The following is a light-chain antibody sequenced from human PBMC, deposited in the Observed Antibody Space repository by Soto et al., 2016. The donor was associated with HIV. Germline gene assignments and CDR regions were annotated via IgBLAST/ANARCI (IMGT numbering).Light chain of an antibody. J-gene: IGKJ1*01. Sequence: DTQMTQSPSTLSASVGDRVTITCRASQSVSWWLAWYQQKPGKAPKLLMYKASTLESGVPLRFSGSGSGTQLTLTVSSLQPDDFATYYCQQYYDGWTFGQGTKV. CDR2: KAS. CDR3: QQYYDGWT. CDR1: QSVSWW. V-gene: IGKV1-5*03.